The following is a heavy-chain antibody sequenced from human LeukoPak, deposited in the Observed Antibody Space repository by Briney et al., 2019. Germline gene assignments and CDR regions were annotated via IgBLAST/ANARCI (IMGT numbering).Heavy chain of an antibody. V-gene: IGHV3-33*06. CDR2: IWHDGSNK. J-gene: IGHJ4*02. CDR3: AKALPLFYFDSSGPINY. Sequence: GGSLRLSCAASGFTFSSYGMHWVRQAPGKGLEWVAAIWHDGSNKYYADSVKGRFTISRDNSKNTLFLQMNSLRAEDTAVYYCAKALPLFYFDSSGPINYWGQGTLVTVSS. D-gene: IGHD3-22*01. CDR1: GFTFSSYG.